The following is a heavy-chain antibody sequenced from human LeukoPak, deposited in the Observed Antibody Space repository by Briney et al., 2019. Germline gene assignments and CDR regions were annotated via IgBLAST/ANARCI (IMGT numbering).Heavy chain of an antibody. Sequence: PGGSLRLSCAVSGFTVSSNYMTWVRQAPGKGLEWVSVIYSYGNTYYADSVKGRFTISRDNAKNSLYLHMNSLRDEDTAVYYCARDKPAGYCVDYWGQGTLVTVSS. V-gene: IGHV3-66*01. CDR2: IYSYGNT. J-gene: IGHJ4*02. D-gene: IGHD3-9*01. CDR3: ARDKPAGYCVDY. CDR1: GFTVSSNY.